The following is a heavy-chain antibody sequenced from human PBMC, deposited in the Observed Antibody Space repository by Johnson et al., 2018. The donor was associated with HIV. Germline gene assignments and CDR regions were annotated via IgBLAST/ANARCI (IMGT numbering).Heavy chain of an antibody. Sequence: VQLVETGGGLVQPGRSLRLSCTASGFNFGDDSMAWVRQAPGKGLEWVGFIAAKVYGGTTNYAASVKGRFTISRDNSKNTLYLQMNSLRAEDTAGYYCAKLVGASDAFDIWGQGTMVTVSS. CDR2: IAAKVYGGTT. J-gene: IGHJ3*02. D-gene: IGHD1-26*01. CDR3: AKLVGASDAFDI. CDR1: GFNFGDDS. V-gene: IGHV3-49*04.